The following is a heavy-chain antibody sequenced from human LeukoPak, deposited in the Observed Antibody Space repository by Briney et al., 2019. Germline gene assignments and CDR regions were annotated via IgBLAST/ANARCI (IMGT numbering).Heavy chain of an antibody. V-gene: IGHV4-59*01. CDR2: IYYSGST. CDR3: ARTYGAVTSRYYFDY. J-gene: IGHJ4*02. D-gene: IGHD4-17*01. Sequence: SETLSLTCTVSGGSISSYYWSWIRQPPGKGLEWIGYIYYSGSTNYNPSLKSRVTISVDTSKNQFSLKLSSVTAADTAEYYCARTYGAVTSRYYFDYWGQGTLVTVSS. CDR1: GGSISSYY.